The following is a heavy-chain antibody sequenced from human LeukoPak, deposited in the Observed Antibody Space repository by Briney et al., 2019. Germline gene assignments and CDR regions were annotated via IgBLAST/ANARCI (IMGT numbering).Heavy chain of an antibody. CDR3: VLYGDYESPDGFDI. V-gene: IGHV3-23*01. Sequence: GGSLRLSCPASGFTFSSYSMNWVRQAPGKGLEWVSAISGSGGSTYYADSVKGRFTISRDNSKNTLYLHMNSLRAEDTAVYYCVLYGDYESPDGFDIWGQGTMVTVSS. CDR2: ISGSGGST. D-gene: IGHD4-17*01. CDR1: GFTFSSYS. J-gene: IGHJ3*02.